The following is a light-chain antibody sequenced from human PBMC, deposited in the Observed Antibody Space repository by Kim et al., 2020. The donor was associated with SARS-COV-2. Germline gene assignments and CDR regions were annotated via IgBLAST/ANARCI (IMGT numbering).Light chain of an antibody. CDR1: SGYSHYQ. V-gene: IGLV9-49*01. Sequence: CTLRSGYSHYQVDWYQQRPGKGPRFVMRVGTGGIVGSKGDGIPDRFSVLGSGLNRYLTIKNVQEEDESDFHCGADHGSGSNFVWVFGGGTQLTVL. CDR3: GADHGSGSNFVWV. J-gene: IGLJ3*02. CDR2: VGTGGIVG.